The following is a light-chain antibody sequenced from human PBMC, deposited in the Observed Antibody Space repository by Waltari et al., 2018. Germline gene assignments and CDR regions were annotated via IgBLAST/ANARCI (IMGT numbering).Light chain of an antibody. CDR1: SSDVWSHNL. CDR3: CSYAGSNTFNVV. Sequence: QSALTQPASVSGSPGPSITISRTGTSSDVWSHNLIPWHQHHPGKAPKFVIYEGSKRPSGVSNRFSGSKSGNTASLTISGLQAEDEGDYYYCSYAGSNTFNVVFGGGTKLTVL. V-gene: IGLV2-23*03. CDR2: EGS. J-gene: IGLJ2*01.